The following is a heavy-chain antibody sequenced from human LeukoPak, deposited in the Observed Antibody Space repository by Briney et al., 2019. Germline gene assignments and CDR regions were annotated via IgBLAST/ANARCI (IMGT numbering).Heavy chain of an antibody. Sequence: GASVKVSCKASGYTFTSYYMHWVQQAPGQGLEWMGIINPSGGSTSYAQKFQGRVTMTRDMSTSTVYMELSSLRSEDTAVYYCAREWEMATSSLGYWGQGTLVTVSS. CDR3: AREWEMATSSLGY. D-gene: IGHD5-24*01. CDR1: GYTFTSYY. J-gene: IGHJ4*02. CDR2: INPSGGST. V-gene: IGHV1-46*01.